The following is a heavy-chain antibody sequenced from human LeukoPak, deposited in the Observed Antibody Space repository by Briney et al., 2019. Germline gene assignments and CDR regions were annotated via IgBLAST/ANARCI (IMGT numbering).Heavy chain of an antibody. CDR1: GFTFSSYS. D-gene: IGHD5-18*01. CDR3: ARDRVEWIQLWISYYYYGMDV. J-gene: IGHJ6*02. CDR2: ISSSSSTI. V-gene: IGHV3-48*01. Sequence: PGGSLRLSCAASGFTFSSYSMNWVRQAPGKGLEWVSYISSSSSTIYYADSVKGRFTISRDNAKNSLYLQMNSLRAEDTAVYYCARDRVEWIQLWISYYYYGMDVWGQGTTVTVSS.